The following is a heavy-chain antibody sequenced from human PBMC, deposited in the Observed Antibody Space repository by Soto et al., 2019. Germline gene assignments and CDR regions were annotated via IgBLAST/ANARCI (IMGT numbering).Heavy chain of an antibody. D-gene: IGHD3-3*01. J-gene: IGHJ4*02. CDR1: WGNLSKHD. Sequence: YTVAWGNLSKHDGSWISKKKGKGLEWIGYIYYSGSTNYHPSLKSRVTISVDTSKNQFSLKLSSVTAADTAVYYCARARDLWSGYYQYYFYYCGQGTLVTVSS. CDR3: ARARDLWSGYYQYYFYY. CDR2: IYYSGST. V-gene: IGHV4-59*11.